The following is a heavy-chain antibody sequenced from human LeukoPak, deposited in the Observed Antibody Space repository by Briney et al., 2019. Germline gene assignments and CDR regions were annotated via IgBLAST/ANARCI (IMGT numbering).Heavy chain of an antibody. Sequence: PGGSLRLSCAASGFTFTGYSMNWFRQAPGKGLEWVSYISITSDKIYYADSVKGRFTISRDNARNSLYLQMNSLRDEDTAVYYCARGRGCSSMSCYPDYWGQGTLVTVSS. V-gene: IGHV3-48*02. D-gene: IGHD2-2*01. CDR1: GFTFTGYS. J-gene: IGHJ4*02. CDR2: ISITSDKI. CDR3: ARGRGCSSMSCYPDY.